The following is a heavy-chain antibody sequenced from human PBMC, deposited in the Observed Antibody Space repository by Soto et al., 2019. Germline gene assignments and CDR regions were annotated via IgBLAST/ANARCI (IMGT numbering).Heavy chain of an antibody. D-gene: IGHD3-22*01. CDR3: ARDMGGYNAFDI. CDR1: GFTFSSYG. Sequence: GGSLRLSCAASGFTFSSYGMHWVRQAPGKGLEWVAVIWYDGSNKYYADPVKGRFTISRDNSKNTLYLQMNSLRAEDTAVYYCARDMGGYNAFDIWGQGTMVTVS. CDR2: IWYDGSNK. V-gene: IGHV3-33*01. J-gene: IGHJ3*02.